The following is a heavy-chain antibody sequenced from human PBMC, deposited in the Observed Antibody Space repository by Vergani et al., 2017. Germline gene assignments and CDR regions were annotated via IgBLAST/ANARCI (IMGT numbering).Heavy chain of an antibody. Sequence: QVQLVQSGAEVKKPGASVKVSCKASGYTFTSYGITWVRQAPGQGLEWMGWISAYNGNTDYEQNLQDRVTMTTDTSTNTAYMGLRSLRSDDTAVYYCARAVRCCSRTSCSPYYFDYWGQGTLVTVSS. J-gene: IGHJ4*02. D-gene: IGHD2-2*01. CDR2: ISAYNGNT. CDR3: ARAVRCCSRTSCSPYYFDY. CDR1: GYTFTSYG. V-gene: IGHV1-18*01.